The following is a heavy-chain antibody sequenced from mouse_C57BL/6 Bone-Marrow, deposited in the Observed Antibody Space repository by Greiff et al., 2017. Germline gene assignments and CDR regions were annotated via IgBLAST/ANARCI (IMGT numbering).Heavy chain of an antibody. CDR3: ARMDYYGSLDY. V-gene: IGHV1-69*01. Sequence: QVQLQQPGAELVMPGASVKLSCKASGYTFTSYWMHWVKQRPGQGLEWIGEIDPSDSYTNYNQKFKGKSTLTVDKSSSTAYMQLSSLTSEDSAVYDCARMDYYGSLDYWGQGTTLTVSS. J-gene: IGHJ2*01. CDR1: GYTFTSYW. CDR2: IDPSDSYT. D-gene: IGHD1-1*01.